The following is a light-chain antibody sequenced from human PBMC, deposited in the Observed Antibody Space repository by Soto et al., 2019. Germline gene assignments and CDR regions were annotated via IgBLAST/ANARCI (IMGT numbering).Light chain of an antibody. CDR1: QNISSNS. V-gene: IGKV3-20*01. Sequence: EIGLTQSPGTLSLSPGERATLSCMASQNISSNSLAWYQQKPGQAPRLLLHAASSRATGIPDRFSGSASRTDFTLTISRLEPDDLAVYYCKQDGGSALYTFGQGIKLEIK. CDR3: KQDGGSALYT. J-gene: IGKJ2*01. CDR2: AAS.